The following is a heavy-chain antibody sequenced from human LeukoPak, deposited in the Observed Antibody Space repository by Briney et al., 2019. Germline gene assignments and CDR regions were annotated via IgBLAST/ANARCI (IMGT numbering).Heavy chain of an antibody. CDR3: ARDGGY. Sequence: GGSLRLPCETSGITFRNSAMTWVRQAPGKGLVWVSAITASGDLTYYADSVKGRFSISRDNSKNTLYLQMTSLTAEDTAIYYCARDGGYWGQGTPVTVSS. J-gene: IGHJ4*01. V-gene: IGHV3-23*01. CDR2: ITASGDLT. CDR1: GITFRNSA.